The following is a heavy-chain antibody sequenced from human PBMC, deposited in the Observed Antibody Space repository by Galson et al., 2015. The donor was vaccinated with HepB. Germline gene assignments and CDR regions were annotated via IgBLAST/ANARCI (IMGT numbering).Heavy chain of an antibody. CDR3: ARDKAYYWSWFDP. D-gene: IGHD1-1*01. J-gene: IGHJ5*02. V-gene: IGHV1-46*03. CDR2: INPSGGST. Sequence: SVKVSCKASGYTFPSYYMHWVQQAPGQGLEWMGIINPSGGSTSYAQNFQDRVTMTRDTSTSTVYMELSSLRSEDTAVYYCARDKAYYWSWFDPWGQGTLVTVSS. CDR1: GYTFPSYY.